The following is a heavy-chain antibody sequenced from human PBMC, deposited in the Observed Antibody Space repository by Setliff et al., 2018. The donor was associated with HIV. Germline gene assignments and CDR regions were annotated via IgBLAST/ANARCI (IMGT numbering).Heavy chain of an antibody. CDR1: GYTFTGYY. V-gene: IGHV1-2*04. D-gene: IGHD2-2*01. CDR3: ARDWGVVVPAATTHYYYGMDV. J-gene: IGHJ6*02. CDR2: INPNSGGT. Sequence: ASVKVSCKASGYTFTGYYMHWVRQAPGQGLEWMGWINPNSGGTNYAQKFQGWVTMTRDTSISTAYMELSRLRSDDTAVYYCARDWGVVVPAATTHYYYGMDVWGQGTTVTVSS.